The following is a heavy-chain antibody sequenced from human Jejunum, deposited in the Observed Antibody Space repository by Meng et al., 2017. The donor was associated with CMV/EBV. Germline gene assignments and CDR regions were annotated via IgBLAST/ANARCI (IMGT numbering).Heavy chain of an antibody. CDR1: FSSYG. V-gene: IGHV3-30*02. D-gene: IGHD6-13*01. J-gene: IGHJ3*02. Sequence: FSSYGMHWGGQAPGKGLEWVAFIRYDGSNKYYVDSVKGRFTISRDNSKNTLYLQMNSLKTEDTAVYYCTTESEYEPHLVKGAFDMWGQGTLVTVSS. CDR3: TTESEYEPHLVKGAFDM. CDR2: IRYDGSNK.